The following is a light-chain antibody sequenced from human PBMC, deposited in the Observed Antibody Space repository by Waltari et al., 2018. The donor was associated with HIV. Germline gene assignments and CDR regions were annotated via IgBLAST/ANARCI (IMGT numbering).Light chain of an antibody. CDR3: QQRYDSVS. Sequence: EIVLTRSPATLSLSPGERATLSCSASQGVHIFLGWYQHKPGQTPRLLIYDASNRATGVPARFSGSGSETDFTLTISSLEPEDFAVYYCQQRYDSVSFGGGTKVEIK. V-gene: IGKV3-11*01. J-gene: IGKJ4*01. CDR2: DAS. CDR1: QGVHIF.